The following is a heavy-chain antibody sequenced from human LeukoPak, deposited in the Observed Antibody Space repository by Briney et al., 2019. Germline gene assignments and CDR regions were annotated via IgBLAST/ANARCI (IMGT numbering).Heavy chain of an antibody. J-gene: IGHJ3*02. V-gene: IGHV3-48*01. CDR2: ITSGSSTI. CDR3: ARDLQWLVPGDAFDI. CDR1: GFTFSSYS. Sequence: PGGSLRLSCAASGFTFSSYSMNWVRQAPGKGLEWVSYITSGSSTIYYADSVRGRFTISRDNVKNSLSLQMNSLRAEDTAVYYCARDLQWLVPGDAFDIWGQGTMVTVSS. D-gene: IGHD6-19*01.